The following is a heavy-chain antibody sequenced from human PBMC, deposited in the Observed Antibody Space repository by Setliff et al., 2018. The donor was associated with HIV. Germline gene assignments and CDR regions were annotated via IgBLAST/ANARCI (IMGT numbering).Heavy chain of an antibody. CDR2: IYPGDSDT. D-gene: IGHD3-22*01. CDR3: ARSLCYYDSCGYYYNY. CDR1: GYSFTSYW. V-gene: IGHV5-51*01. J-gene: IGHJ4*02. Sequence: PGESLKISCKGSGYSFTSYWIGWVRQMPGKGLEWMGIIYPGDSDTRYSPSFQGQVTISADQSINTAYLQWSSLKASDSAIYYCARSLCYYDSCGYYYNYWGQGTLVTVSS.